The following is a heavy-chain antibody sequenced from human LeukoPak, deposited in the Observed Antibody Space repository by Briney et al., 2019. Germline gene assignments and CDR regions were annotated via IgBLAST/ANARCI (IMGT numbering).Heavy chain of an antibody. Sequence: ASVEVSCKASGGTFSNYAINWVRQAPGPGLERMGGIIPIFGTANYAQKFQGRVTITADESTTTVYMELNSLKSEDTAVYYCARGWDYDSGGRPTAYVYWGQGTLVTVSS. CDR3: ARGWDYDSGGRPTAYVY. V-gene: IGHV1-69*13. D-gene: IGHD3-22*01. J-gene: IGHJ4*02. CDR1: GGTFSNYA. CDR2: IIPIFGTA.